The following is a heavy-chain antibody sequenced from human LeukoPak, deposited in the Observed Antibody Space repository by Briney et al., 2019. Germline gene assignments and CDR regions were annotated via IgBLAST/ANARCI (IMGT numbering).Heavy chain of an antibody. CDR3: AKNAHYQGYSYGGIDY. Sequence: GGSLRLACAASGFTFSIYGMQWVRQAPGKGLEWVAVIWYDGTEKYYADSVKGRFTISRDNSKNTLYLQMNSLRAEDTAVYYCAKNAHYQGYSYGGIDYWGQGTLVTVSS. CDR2: IWYDGTEK. D-gene: IGHD5-18*01. J-gene: IGHJ4*02. CDR1: GFTFSIYG. V-gene: IGHV3-30*02.